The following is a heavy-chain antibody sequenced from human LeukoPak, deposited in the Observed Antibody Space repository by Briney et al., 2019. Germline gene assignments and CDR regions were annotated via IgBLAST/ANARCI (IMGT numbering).Heavy chain of an antibody. J-gene: IGHJ4*02. V-gene: IGHV4-39*01. CDR1: GGSISSSSYS. Sequence: SETLPLTCTVSGGSISSSSYSWGWIRQPPGKGLEWIGSVYYSGSTYYNPSLKSRVTISVDTSKNQFSLKLSSVTAADTAVYYCARQIGLLYFDYWGQGTLVTVSS. D-gene: IGHD2/OR15-2a*01. CDR3: ARQIGLLYFDY. CDR2: VYYSGST.